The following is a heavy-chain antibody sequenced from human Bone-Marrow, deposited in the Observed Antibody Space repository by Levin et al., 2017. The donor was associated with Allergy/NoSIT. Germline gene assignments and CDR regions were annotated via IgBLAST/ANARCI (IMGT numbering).Heavy chain of an antibody. CDR1: GDSIRSLF. CDR3: ALDRGGAIDF. V-gene: IGHV4-59*11. D-gene: IGHD3-16*01. Sequence: SETLSLTCTVSGDSIRSLFWSWIRQPPGKGLEWIGYNFNGESTNYNPSLNSRVTISADTSKKQFSLELTSLTAADTAVYYCALDRGGAIDFGGRGTLVTVSS. J-gene: IGHJ4*02. CDR2: NFNGEST.